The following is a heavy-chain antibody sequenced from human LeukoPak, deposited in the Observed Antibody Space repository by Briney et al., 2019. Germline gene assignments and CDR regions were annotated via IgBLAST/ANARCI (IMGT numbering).Heavy chain of an antibody. Sequence: PSETLSLTCTVSGGSISSGSYYWSWIRQPAGKGLEWIGRIYTSGSTNYNPSLKSRVIISVDTSKNQFSLELSSVTAADTAVYYCAREDRYCSGGSCYSRGQGTLVTVSS. CDR3: AREDRYCSGGSCYS. J-gene: IGHJ4*02. D-gene: IGHD2-15*01. CDR1: GGSISSGSYY. CDR2: IYTSGST. V-gene: IGHV4-61*02.